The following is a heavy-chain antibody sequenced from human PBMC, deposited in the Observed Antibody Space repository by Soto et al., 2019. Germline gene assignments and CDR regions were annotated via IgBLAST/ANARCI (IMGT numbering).Heavy chain of an antibody. D-gene: IGHD5-12*01. V-gene: IGHV1-18*01. CDR2: ISPDNGNT. J-gene: IGHJ6*02. CDR3: ARALGYSGYAGMDV. Sequence: QVQLVQSGGEVKKPGASVKVSCKASGYTFTINGINWVRQAPGQGLEWMGWISPDNGNTNYAQKLQGRVTMTTDTSTSTAYMELRSLRSDDTAVYYCARALGYSGYAGMDVWGQGTPVTVSS. CDR1: GYTFTING.